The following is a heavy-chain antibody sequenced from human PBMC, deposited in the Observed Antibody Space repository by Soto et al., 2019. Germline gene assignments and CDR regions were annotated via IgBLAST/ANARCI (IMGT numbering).Heavy chain of an antibody. V-gene: IGHV4-34*01. CDR3: AIGNTAMVLRFDP. Sequence: PSETLSLTCAVDGGSFSGYYWSWIRQPPGKGLEWIGDINQSGSTNYNPSFKSRVTISVDTSKNQFSLKLKSVTAADTAVYYCAIGNTAMVLRFDPWGQGTLVTVSS. J-gene: IGHJ5*02. D-gene: IGHD5-18*01. CDR2: INQSGST. CDR1: GGSFSGYY.